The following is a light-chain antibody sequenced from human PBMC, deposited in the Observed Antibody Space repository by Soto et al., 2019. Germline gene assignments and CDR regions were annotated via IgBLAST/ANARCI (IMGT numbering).Light chain of an antibody. V-gene: IGKV1-39*01. Sequence: DIQITRSPYSVSGSLGYRVTITFRSSQSINTYLNWYQQKPGKAPKLLISAPSNLQSGVPSRFSGSGSGTDFTLSISSLQPDDFATYYCQQYITYRTFGQGTKVDIK. J-gene: IGKJ1*01. CDR3: QQYITYRT. CDR2: APS. CDR1: QSINTY.